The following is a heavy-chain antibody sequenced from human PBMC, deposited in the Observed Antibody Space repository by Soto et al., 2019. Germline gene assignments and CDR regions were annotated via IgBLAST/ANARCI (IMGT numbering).Heavy chain of an antibody. D-gene: IGHD2-21*02. V-gene: IGHV1-69*02. CDR1: GGTFSSYT. CDR3: ARGMAYCGGDCYSD. Sequence: SVKVSCKASGGTFSSYTISWVRQAPGQGLEWMGRIIPILGIANYAQKFQGRVTITADKSTSTAYMELSSLRSEDTAVYYCARGMAYCGGDCYSDWGQGTLVTVSS. CDR2: IIPILGIA. J-gene: IGHJ4*02.